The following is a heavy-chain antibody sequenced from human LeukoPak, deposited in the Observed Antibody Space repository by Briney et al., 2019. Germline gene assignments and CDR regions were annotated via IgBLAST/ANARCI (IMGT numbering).Heavy chain of an antibody. CDR3: AKVGWYSSSWSYFDY. CDR2: ISYDGSNK. D-gene: IGHD6-13*01. J-gene: IGHJ4*02. V-gene: IGHV3-30*18. Sequence: PGGSLRLSCAASGFTFSSYGMHWVRQAPGKGLEWVAVISYDGSNKYYADSVKGRFTISRDNSKNTLYLQMNSLRAEDTAVYYCAKVGWYSSSWSYFDYWGQGTLVTVSS. CDR1: GFTFSSYG.